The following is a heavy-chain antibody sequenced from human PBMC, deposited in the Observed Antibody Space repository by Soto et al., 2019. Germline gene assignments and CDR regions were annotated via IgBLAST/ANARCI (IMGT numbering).Heavy chain of an antibody. J-gene: IGHJ4*02. D-gene: IGHD3-16*01. CDR3: VRVGRLGGY. CDR1: GFTFSSHW. V-gene: IGHV3-7*03. Sequence: PGGSLRLSCTASGFTFSSHWMSWVRQAPGKGLGWVANIKEDGSGKYYVDSAKGRFSISRDNARNSLYLQMNSLRVEDTAVYYCVRVGRLGGYWGQGALVTVSS. CDR2: IKEDGSGK.